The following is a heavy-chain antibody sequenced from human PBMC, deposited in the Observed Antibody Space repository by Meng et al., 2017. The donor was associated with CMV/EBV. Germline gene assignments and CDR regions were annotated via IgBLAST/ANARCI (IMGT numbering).Heavy chain of an antibody. CDR2: IRSKANSYAT. CDR1: GFTFSGSA. CDR3: RAEAAAGTDIDY. J-gene: IGHJ4*02. Sequence: GESLKISCAAPGFTFSGSAMHWVRQASGKGLEWVGRIRSKANSYATAYAASVKGRFTISRDDSKNTAYLQMNSLKTEDTAVYYCRAEAAAGTDIDYWGQGTLVTVSS. D-gene: IGHD6-13*01. V-gene: IGHV3-73*01.